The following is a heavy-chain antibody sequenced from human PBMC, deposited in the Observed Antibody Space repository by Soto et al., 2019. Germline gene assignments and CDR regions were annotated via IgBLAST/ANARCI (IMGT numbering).Heavy chain of an antibody. D-gene: IGHD3-3*01. CDR3: AKNVLRFLEWHSSYYYYYGMDV. CDR1: GFTFSSYG. V-gene: IGHV3-30*18. Sequence: GGSLRLSCAASGFTFSSYGMHWVRQAPGKGLEWVAVISYDGSNKYYADSVKGRFTISRDNSKNTLYLQMNSLRAEDTAVYYCAKNVLRFLEWHSSYYYYYGMDVWGQGTTVTVSS. J-gene: IGHJ6*02. CDR2: ISYDGSNK.